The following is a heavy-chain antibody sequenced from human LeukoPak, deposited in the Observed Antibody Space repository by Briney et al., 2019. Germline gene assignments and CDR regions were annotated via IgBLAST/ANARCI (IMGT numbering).Heavy chain of an antibody. J-gene: IGHJ4*02. D-gene: IGHD5-12*01. CDR1: GFTFSNYA. V-gene: IGHV3-30*04. Sequence: GGSLRLSCAASGFTFSNYAMHWVRQAPGKGLGWVAVISFDGSYKYYADSVKGRFTISRDNSKNTLYLQMNSLRAEDTAMYYCARDSLYGHIVATIAYWGQGTLVTVSS. CDR3: ARDSLYGHIVATIAY. CDR2: ISFDGSYK.